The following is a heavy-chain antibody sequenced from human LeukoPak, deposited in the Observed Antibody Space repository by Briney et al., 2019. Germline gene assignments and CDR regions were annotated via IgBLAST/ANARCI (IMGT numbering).Heavy chain of an antibody. V-gene: IGHV3-53*01. Sequence: QPGGSLRLSCAASGFSVGNNYMTWVRQGPGKGLEWVSVIYSGGNPYYADSVKGRFTISRDNFKNTLYLQINNLRAEDTAVYYFARVVSGKFYVYYLDYWGQGTMVTVSS. J-gene: IGHJ4*02. CDR1: GFSVGNNY. CDR3: ARVVSGKFYVYYLDY. D-gene: IGHD1-26*01. CDR2: IYSGGNP.